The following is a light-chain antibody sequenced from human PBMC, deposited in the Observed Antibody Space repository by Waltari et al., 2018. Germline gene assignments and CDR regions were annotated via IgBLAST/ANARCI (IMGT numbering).Light chain of an antibody. CDR3: NSHAGSSFWV. CDR1: GTAIGVYNS. Sequence: QSALTQPASVSGSPGQSITISCTGTGTAIGVYNSVSWYQQYPGQAPKLIIYDVSERPSGISNRFSGSKSGNTASLTISGLQAEDEADYYCNSHAGSSFWVFGGGTKLTVL. V-gene: IGLV2-14*01. CDR2: DVS. J-gene: IGLJ3*02.